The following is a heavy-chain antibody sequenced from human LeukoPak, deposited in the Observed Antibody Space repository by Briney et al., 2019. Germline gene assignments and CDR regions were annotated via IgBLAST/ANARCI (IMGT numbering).Heavy chain of an antibody. CDR3: ARGRDSRGYQSMGFDS. CDR2: IWADGAP. CDR1: GGSISSGNYY. J-gene: IGHJ4*02. V-gene: IGHV4-61*02. Sequence: PSQTLSLTCTVSGGSISSGNYYWSWIRQPAGQGLEWIGRIWADGAPTYRPSLKSRVSISVDVSKNQFSLRLTSVTAADTAVYYCARGRDSRGYQSMGFDSWGQGTLVTVSS. D-gene: IGHD3-22*01.